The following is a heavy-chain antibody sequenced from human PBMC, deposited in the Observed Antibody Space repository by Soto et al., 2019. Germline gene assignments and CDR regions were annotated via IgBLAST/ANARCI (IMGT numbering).Heavy chain of an antibody. CDR3: ARIPSSSSYYYYGMDV. D-gene: IGHD6-6*01. J-gene: IGHJ6*02. CDR2: ISYDGSNK. Sequence: QVQLVESGGGVVQPGRSLRLSCAASGFTFSSYGMHWVRQAPGKGLEWVAVISYDGSNKYYADSVKGRFTISRDNSKNTLYLQMNSLRAEDTGVYYCARIPSSSSYYYYGMDVWGQGTTVTVSS. CDR1: GFTFSSYG. V-gene: IGHV3-30*03.